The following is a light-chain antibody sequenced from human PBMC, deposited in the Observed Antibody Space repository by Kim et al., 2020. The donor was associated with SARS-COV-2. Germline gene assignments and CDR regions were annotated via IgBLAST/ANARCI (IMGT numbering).Light chain of an antibody. CDR1: NIGSKS. J-gene: IGLJ3*02. CDR3: QVWDSSSDHRV. CDR2: YDS. V-gene: IGLV3-21*04. Sequence: APRKTARITCGGNNIGSKSVQWYQQKPGQAPVLVIYYDSDRPSGIPERFSGSNSGNTATLTISRVEAGDEADYYCQVWDSSSDHRVFGGGTQLTVL.